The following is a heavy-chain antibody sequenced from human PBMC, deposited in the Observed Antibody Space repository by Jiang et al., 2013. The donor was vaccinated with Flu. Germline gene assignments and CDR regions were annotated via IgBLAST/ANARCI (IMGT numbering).Heavy chain of an antibody. Sequence: GLVKPSETLSLTCTVSGGSISSSSYYWGWIRQPPGKGLEWIGSIYYSGSTYYNPSLKSRVTIYVDRSKNQFSLKLSSVTAADTAVYYCARRGTYLKYFDYWGQGTLVTVSS. D-gene: IGHD1-14*01. CDR2: IYYSGST. V-gene: IGHV4-39*01. CDR1: GGSISSSSYY. J-gene: IGHJ4*02. CDR3: ARRGTYLKYFDY.